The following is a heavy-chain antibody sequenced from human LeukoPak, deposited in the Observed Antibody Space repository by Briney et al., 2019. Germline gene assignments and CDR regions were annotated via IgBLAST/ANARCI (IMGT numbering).Heavy chain of an antibody. CDR1: GFTFSDYH. CDR3: ARADCSSSSCYELDY. V-gene: IGHV3-11*04. CDR2: LSSSGRTI. J-gene: IGHJ4*02. Sequence: GGPLRLSCAGSGFTFSDYHMRWIRQAPGKGLEWVSYLSSSGRTIYYADSVKGRFTISRDNAKNSLYLQMNSLRAEDTAVYYCARADCSSSSCYELDYWGQGTLVTVPS. D-gene: IGHD2-2*01.